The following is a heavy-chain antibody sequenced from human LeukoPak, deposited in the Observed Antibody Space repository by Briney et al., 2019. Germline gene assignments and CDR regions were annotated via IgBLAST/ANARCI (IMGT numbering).Heavy chain of an antibody. J-gene: IGHJ6*02. CDR2: IGSTGIT. CDR1: GFTFSRYD. CDR3: ARDRRDASNFYFYGMDV. Sequence: PGGSLRLSCAASGFTFSRYDIHWVRQAAGKGLEWVSAIGSTGITYYPDSVKGRFTIYRDDAKTSVYLEMNSLRAEDTAVYFCARDRRDASNFYFYGMDVWGQGTTVTVSS. V-gene: IGHV3-13*01. D-gene: IGHD5-24*01.